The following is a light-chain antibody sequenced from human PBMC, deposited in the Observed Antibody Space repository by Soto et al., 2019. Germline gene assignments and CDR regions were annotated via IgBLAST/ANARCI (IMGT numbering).Light chain of an antibody. J-gene: IGKJ1*01. Sequence: EVVMTQSPATLSVSLGERVTLSCRARQSVSSSLAWYQQKPGQAPRLLIYGASTRSTAIPARFSGSGSGTEFTLTISSLHSEDFAVYYCQQYNDRPRTFGQGTKVEIK. V-gene: IGKV3-15*01. CDR2: GAS. CDR3: QQYNDRPRT. CDR1: QSVSSS.